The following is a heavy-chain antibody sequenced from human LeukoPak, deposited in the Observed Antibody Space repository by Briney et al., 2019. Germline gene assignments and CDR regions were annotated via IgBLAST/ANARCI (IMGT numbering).Heavy chain of an antibody. J-gene: IGHJ4*02. D-gene: IGHD2-2*01. CDR1: GGSISSSSYY. Sequence: KPSGTLSLTCTVSGGSISSSSYYWGWIRQPPGKGLEWIGSIYYSGSTYYNPSLKSRVTISVDRSKNQFSLKLSSVTAADTAVYYCARLPAANGDYFDYWGQGTLVTVSS. CDR3: ARLPAANGDYFDY. CDR2: IYYSGST. V-gene: IGHV4-39*07.